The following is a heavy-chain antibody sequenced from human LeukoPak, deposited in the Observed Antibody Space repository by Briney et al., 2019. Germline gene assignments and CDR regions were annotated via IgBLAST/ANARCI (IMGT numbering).Heavy chain of an antibody. CDR1: GFAFSSYA. Sequence: GGSLRLSCAASGFAFSSYAMSWVRQAPGKGLEWVSGISDSGVSTYYADSVRGRFTISRDNSKNTLYLQMSSLRAEDTAVYYCARDILPSGRGAAADYWGQGTLVTVSS. CDR2: ISDSGVST. CDR3: ARDILPSGRGAAADY. D-gene: IGHD6-13*01. J-gene: IGHJ4*02. V-gene: IGHV3-23*01.